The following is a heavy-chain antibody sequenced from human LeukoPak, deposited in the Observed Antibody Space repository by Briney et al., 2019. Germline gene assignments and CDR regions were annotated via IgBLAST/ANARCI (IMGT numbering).Heavy chain of an antibody. CDR1: GGSFSGYY. CDR3: ARATSLRHYYYYMDV. J-gene: IGHJ6*03. V-gene: IGHV4-34*01. Sequence: PSETLSLTCAVYGGSFSGYYWSWIRQPPGKGLEWIGEINHSGSTNYNPSLKSRVTISVDTSKNQFSLKLSSVTAADTDVYYCARATSLRHYYYYMDVWGKGTTVTVSS. CDR2: INHSGST. D-gene: IGHD4-11*01.